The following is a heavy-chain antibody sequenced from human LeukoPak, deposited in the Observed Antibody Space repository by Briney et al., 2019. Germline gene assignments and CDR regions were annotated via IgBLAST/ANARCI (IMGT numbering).Heavy chain of an antibody. Sequence: PGGSLRLSCAASGFTFDDYGMSWVRQAPGKGLEWVSDVNWNGGNTAYADSVKGRFTISRDNAKNSLYLQMNSLRAEDTAVYYCAELGITMIGGVWGKGTTVTISS. J-gene: IGHJ6*04. V-gene: IGHV3-20*04. CDR3: AELGITMIGGV. CDR2: VNWNGGNT. D-gene: IGHD3-10*02. CDR1: GFTFDDYG.